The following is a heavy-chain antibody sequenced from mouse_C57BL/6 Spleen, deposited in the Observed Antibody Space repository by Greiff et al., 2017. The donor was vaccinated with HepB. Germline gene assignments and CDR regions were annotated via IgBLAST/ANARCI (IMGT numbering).Heavy chain of an antibody. V-gene: IGHV14-4*01. CDR3: TTKDDCDGDY. CDR2: IDPENGDT. D-gene: IGHD2-4*01. Sequence: EVQLQQSGAELVRPGASVKLSCTASGFNFKDDYMHWVKQRPEQGLEWIGRIDPENGDTEYASKFQGKATITADTSSNTAYLQLSSLTSEDTAVYYCTTKDDCDGDYWGQGTTLTVS. CDR1: GFNFKDDY. J-gene: IGHJ2*01.